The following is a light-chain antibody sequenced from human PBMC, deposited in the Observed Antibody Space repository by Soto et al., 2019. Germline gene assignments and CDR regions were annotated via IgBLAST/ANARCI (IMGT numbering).Light chain of an antibody. CDR1: QSITTF. Sequence: IQMTQAPSSLAASVGDRVTITGRPSQSITTFINWYQHKPGRAPKVLIYVKSNFISGVPSRFSGSGSGTDFTLTITGLQPDDVGTYYGQQSYDTPITFGQGTRLEIK. J-gene: IGKJ5*01. CDR2: VKS. CDR3: QQSYDTPIT. V-gene: IGKV1-39*01.